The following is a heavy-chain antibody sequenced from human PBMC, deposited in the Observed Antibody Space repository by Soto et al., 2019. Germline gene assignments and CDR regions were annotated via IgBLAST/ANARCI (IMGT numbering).Heavy chain of an antibody. V-gene: IGHV3-73*01. CDR2: IRSKHNNYAT. J-gene: IGHJ4*02. D-gene: IGHD3-22*01. CDR3: VRGDGDRHDGNGYLGRH. CDR1: GYSFSDSA. Sequence: HPGGSMRLSCAASGYSFSDSAMHWVRQAYGKGLEWVGRIRSKHNNYATAYAASVQGRFTISRDDAKNTLYMEVNSLRAEDTAVYYCVRGDGDRHDGNGYLGRHWGQGTLVTVHS.